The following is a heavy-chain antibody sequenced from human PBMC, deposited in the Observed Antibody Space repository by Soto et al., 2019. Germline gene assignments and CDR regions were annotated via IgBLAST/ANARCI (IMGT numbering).Heavy chain of an antibody. J-gene: IGHJ5*02. CDR3: ARTDYYGSGSSLGWFDP. Sequence: GESLKISCKVSGYRFASYWIGWVRQMPGKGLEWMGIIFPSDSQTKYSPSFQGQVTISADMSISTAYLQWTSLEASDTAMYYCARTDYYGSGSSLGWFDPWGQGTLVTVSS. CDR1: GYRFASYW. CDR2: IFPSDSQT. D-gene: IGHD3-10*01. V-gene: IGHV5-51*01.